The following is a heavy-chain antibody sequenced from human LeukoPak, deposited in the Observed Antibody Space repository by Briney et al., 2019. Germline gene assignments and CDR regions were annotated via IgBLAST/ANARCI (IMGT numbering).Heavy chain of an antibody. CDR3: ARDYAGEWEQLTGWWFDP. D-gene: IGHD1-26*01. Sequence: ASVKVSCKASGYTFGTHWMHWVRQAPGQGLEWMGIINPSGDYRSYAQKFQGRVTVTRDMSTRTVYMELSDLEPEDTAVYYCARDYAGEWEQLTGWWFDPWGQGTLVIVSS. V-gene: IGHV1-46*01. CDR1: GYTFGTHW. CDR2: INPSGDYR. J-gene: IGHJ5*02.